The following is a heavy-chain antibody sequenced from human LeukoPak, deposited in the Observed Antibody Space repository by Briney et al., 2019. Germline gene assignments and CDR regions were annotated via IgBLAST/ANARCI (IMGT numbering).Heavy chain of an antibody. V-gene: IGHV1-18*01. J-gene: IGHJ4*02. D-gene: IGHD4-11*01. CDR1: GYTFTSYG. CDR2: ISAYNGNT. Sequence: GASVKVSCKASGYTFTSYGISWVRQAPGQGLEWMGWISAYNGNTNYAQKLQGRVTMTTDTSTSTAYMELRSLRSDDTAVYYCARDRRSLAHTDYSLDYWGQGTLVTVSS. CDR3: ARDRRSLAHTDYSLDY.